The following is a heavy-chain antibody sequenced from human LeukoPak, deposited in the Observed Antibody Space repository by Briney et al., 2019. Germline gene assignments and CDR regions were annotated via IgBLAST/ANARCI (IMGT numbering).Heavy chain of an antibody. CDR3: ARSDGYGLVGI. CDR2: INHSGST. CDR1: GGSISSYY. V-gene: IGHV4-34*01. D-gene: IGHD5-18*01. J-gene: IGHJ3*02. Sequence: PSETLSLTCTVSGGSISSYYWSWIRQPPGKGLEWIGEINHSGSTNYNPSLKSRVTISVDTSKNQFSLTLSSVTAADTAVYYCARSDGYGLVGIWGQGTMVTVSS.